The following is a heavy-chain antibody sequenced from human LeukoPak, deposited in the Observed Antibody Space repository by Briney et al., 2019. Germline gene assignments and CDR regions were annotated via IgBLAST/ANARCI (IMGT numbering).Heavy chain of an antibody. CDR2: IIPILGIA. Sequence: ASVRVSCKASGGTFSSYAISWVRQAPGQGLEWMGRIIPILGIANYAQKFQGRVTITADKSTSTAYMELSSLRSEDTAVYYCARYLTYYYDSSGYSDYWGQGTLVTVSS. J-gene: IGHJ4*02. CDR3: ARYLTYYYDSSGYSDY. D-gene: IGHD3-22*01. CDR1: GGTFSSYA. V-gene: IGHV1-69*04.